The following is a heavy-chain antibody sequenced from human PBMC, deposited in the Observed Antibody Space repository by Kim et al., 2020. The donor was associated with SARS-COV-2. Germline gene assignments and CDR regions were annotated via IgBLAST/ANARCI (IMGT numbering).Heavy chain of an antibody. CDR3: ARDRYSSGYSDY. Sequence: GGSLRLSCAASGFTFSSYAMHWVRQAPGKGLEWVAVISYDGSNKYYADSVKGRFTISRDNSKNTLFLQMNSLGAEDTAAYYCARDRYSSGYSDYWGQGTLVTVSS. V-gene: IGHV3-30*04. CDR1: GFTFSSYA. D-gene: IGHD3-22*01. CDR2: ISYDGSNK. J-gene: IGHJ4*02.